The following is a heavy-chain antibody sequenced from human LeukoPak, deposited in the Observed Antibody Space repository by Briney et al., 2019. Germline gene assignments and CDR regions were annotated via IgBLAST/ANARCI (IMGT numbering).Heavy chain of an antibody. J-gene: IGHJ3*02. Sequence: SQTLSLTCAISGDSVSSNSAAWNWIRQSPSRGLEWLGRTYCRSKWYNDYAVSVKSRITINPDTSKNQFSLQLNSVTPEDTAVYYCARDHIRYYYDSSGYYYGAFDIWGQGTMVTVSS. CDR2: TYCRSKWYN. V-gene: IGHV6-1*01. CDR3: ARDHIRYYYDSSGYYYGAFDI. CDR1: GDSVSSNSAA. D-gene: IGHD3-22*01.